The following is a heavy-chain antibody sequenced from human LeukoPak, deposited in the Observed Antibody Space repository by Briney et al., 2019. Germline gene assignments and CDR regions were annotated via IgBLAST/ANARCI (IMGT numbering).Heavy chain of an antibody. J-gene: IGHJ6*04. CDR2: IYTSGST. Sequence: ASETLSLTCTVSGGSISSYYWSWIRQPAGKGREWIGRIYTSGSTNYNPSLKSRVTMSVDTSKNQFSLKLSSVTAADTAVYYCARAYYGSGKAAMDVWGKGTTVTVSS. CDR3: ARAYYGSGKAAMDV. CDR1: GGSISSYY. V-gene: IGHV4-4*07. D-gene: IGHD3-10*01.